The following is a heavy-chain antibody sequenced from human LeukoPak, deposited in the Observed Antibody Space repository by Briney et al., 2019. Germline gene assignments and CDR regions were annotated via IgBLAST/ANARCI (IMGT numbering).Heavy chain of an antibody. V-gene: IGHV1-8*01. CDR3: ARGRLLWFGELLSHGAFDT. J-gene: IGHJ3*02. D-gene: IGHD3-10*01. CDR2: MNPNSGNT. Sequence: GASVKVSCKASGYTFTSYDINWVRQATGQGLEWMGWMNPNSGNTGYAQKFQGRVTMTRNTSISTAYMELSSLRSEDTAVYYCARGRLLWFGELLSHGAFDTWGQGTMVTVSS. CDR1: GYTFTSYD.